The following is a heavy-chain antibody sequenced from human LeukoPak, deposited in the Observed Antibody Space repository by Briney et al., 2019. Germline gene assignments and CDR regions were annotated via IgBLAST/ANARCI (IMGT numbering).Heavy chain of an antibody. CDR3: ARDVVGRDMATMGYYMDV. CDR1: GGSISSGDYY. D-gene: IGHD2-15*01. V-gene: IGHV4-61*08. Sequence: SETLSLTCTVSGGSISSGDYYWSWIRQPPGKGLEWIGYIYYSGSTNYNPSLKSRVTISVDTSKNQFPLKLSSVTAADTAVYYCARDVVGRDMATMGYYMDVWGKGTTVTVSS. CDR2: IYYSGST. J-gene: IGHJ6*03.